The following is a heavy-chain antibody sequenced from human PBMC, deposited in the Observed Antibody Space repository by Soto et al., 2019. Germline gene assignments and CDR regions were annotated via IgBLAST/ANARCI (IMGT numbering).Heavy chain of an antibody. CDR1: GFTCSSYA. Sequence: GGSLRLSCAASGFTCSSYAMRWVRQAPGKGLECVSAFSGSGGSTYYADSVKGRFTISRDNSKNTLYLQMSSLRAEDTAVYYCAKVFYYYDRSGCYYFDYWGQGTLVTVS. J-gene: IGHJ4*02. CDR3: AKVFYYYDRSGCYYFDY. CDR2: FSGSGGST. V-gene: IGHV3-23*01. D-gene: IGHD3-22*01.